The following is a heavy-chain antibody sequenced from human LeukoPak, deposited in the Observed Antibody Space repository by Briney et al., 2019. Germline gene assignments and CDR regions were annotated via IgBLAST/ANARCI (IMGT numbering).Heavy chain of an antibody. J-gene: IGHJ4*02. D-gene: IGHD1-26*01. V-gene: IGHV3-66*01. Sequence: GGSLRLSCAASGFTVSNNYMSWVRQTPGKGLEWVSLIYSGGSTYYADSVKGRFTISRDNSKNTLYLQMNSLRAEDTAVYYCRWEPKYWGQGTLVTVST. CDR2: IYSGGST. CDR1: GFTVSNNY. CDR3: RWEPKY.